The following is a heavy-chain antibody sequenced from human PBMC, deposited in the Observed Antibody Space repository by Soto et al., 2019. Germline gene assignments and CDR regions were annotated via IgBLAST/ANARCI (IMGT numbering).Heavy chain of an antibody. V-gene: IGHV1-46*01. CDR1: GDTFTDYY. D-gene: IGHD2-21*02. CDR2: VNPSGGHT. J-gene: IGHJ4*02. CDR3: ARGGHVVVVTAALDF. Sequence: QVQLVQSGAEVKKPGASVKVSCKASGDTFTDYYIHWVRQAPGQGLEWMGTVNPSGGHTTYAQHFLGRMTMTRDTSTSTLYMQLTSLTSEDTAVYYCARGGHVVVVTAALDFWGQGTLVTVSS.